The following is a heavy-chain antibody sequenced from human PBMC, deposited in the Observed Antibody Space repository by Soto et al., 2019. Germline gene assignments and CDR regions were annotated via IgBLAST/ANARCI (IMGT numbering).Heavy chain of an antibody. CDR1: GYSFTNYC. CDR3: ARILFSSSYYYYGTDV. J-gene: IGHJ6*02. D-gene: IGHD6-19*01. CDR2: MYPGDSDT. Sequence: PEASLKISCKASGYSFTNYCIGWVRQMPWKGLEWMGMMYPGDSDTKYSPPFQGQVTISSDKSISTAYLQWGSLKASDTAIYYCARILFSSSYYYYGTDVWGQGTPVTFS. V-gene: IGHV5-51*01.